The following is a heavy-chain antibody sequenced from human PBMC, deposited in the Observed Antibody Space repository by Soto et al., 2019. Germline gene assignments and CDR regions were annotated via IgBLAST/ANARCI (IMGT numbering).Heavy chain of an antibody. CDR2: DYSGGST. D-gene: IGHD1-26*01. V-gene: IGHV3-66*04. J-gene: IGHJ5*02. CDR1: GFSVSSNY. Sequence: SLGLSCAISGFSVSSNYLSWVRQAPGKGLEWGSVDYSGGSTYYADSVKGRFTISRDKSNNTLYLQMRSLRAEDTDVYSWARLSDPRGTVGAISPLDPWGQGTQVTVSS. CDR3: ARLSDPRGTVGAISPLDP.